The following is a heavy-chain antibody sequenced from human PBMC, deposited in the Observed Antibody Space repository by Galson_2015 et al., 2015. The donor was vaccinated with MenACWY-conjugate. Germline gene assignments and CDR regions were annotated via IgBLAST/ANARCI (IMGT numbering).Heavy chain of an antibody. CDR3: ARLPRGITMVVVAP. Sequence: SETLSLTCTVSGGSISSHHWSWFRQPPGKGLEWIAYIRDTGDLKDNPSFKSRVTMSADKSNNQFSLRLTSVTAADTAVYYCARLPRGITMVVVAPWGQGTLVTVSS. J-gene: IGHJ5*02. D-gene: IGHD3-22*01. CDR2: IRDTGDL. CDR1: GGSISSHH. V-gene: IGHV4-59*11.